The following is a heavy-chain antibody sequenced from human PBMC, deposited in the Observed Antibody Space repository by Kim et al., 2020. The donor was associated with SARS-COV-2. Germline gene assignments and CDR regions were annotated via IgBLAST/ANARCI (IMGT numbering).Heavy chain of an antibody. CDR3: ARGSDTAAGPGGWFDP. J-gene: IGHJ5*02. CDR1: GGSISSGGYY. D-gene: IGHD6-13*01. Sequence: SETLSLTCTVSGGSISSGGYYWSWIRQHPGKGLEWIGYIYYSGSTYYNPSLKSRVTISVDTSKNQFSLKLSSVTAADTAVYYCARGSDTAAGPGGWFDPWGQGTLVTVSS. CDR2: IYYSGST. V-gene: IGHV4-31*03.